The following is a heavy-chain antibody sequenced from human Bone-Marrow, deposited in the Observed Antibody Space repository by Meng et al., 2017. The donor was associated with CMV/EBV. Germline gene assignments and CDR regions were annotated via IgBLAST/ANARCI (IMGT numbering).Heavy chain of an antibody. J-gene: IGHJ4*02. CDR1: GDTFNRYI. V-gene: IGHV1-69*02. CDR2: IIPVLDIP. CDR3: ARGPNSGSGAHLDY. D-gene: IGHD3-10*01. Sequence: SVKVSCKASGDTFNRYIIGWVRQAPGQGLEWMGRIIPVLDIPNHAQKFQDRVTLSADRSASTVYLELSNLKSEDTAVYYCARGPNSGSGAHLDYWGQGTLVTVSS.